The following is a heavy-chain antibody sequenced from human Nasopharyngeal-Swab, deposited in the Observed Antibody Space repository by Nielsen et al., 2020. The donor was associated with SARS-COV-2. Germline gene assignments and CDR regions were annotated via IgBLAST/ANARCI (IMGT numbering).Heavy chain of an antibody. D-gene: IGHD5-18*01. J-gene: IGHJ4*02. Sequence: ASVKVSCKASGYTFTGYYMHWVRQAPGQGLEWMGRINPNSGGTNYAQKFQGRVTMTRDTSISTAYMELSRLRSDDTAVYYCARDDGYSYGYDYWGQGTLVTVSS. V-gene: IGHV1-2*06. CDR2: INPNSGGT. CDR3: ARDDGYSYGYDY. CDR1: GYTFTGYY.